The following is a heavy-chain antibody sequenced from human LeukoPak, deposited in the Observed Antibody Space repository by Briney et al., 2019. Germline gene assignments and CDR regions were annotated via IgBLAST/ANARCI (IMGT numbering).Heavy chain of an antibody. D-gene: IGHD6-25*01. CDR1: GFTFSGSA. J-gene: IGHJ6*03. Sequence: PGGSLRLSCAASGFTFSGSAMHWVRQASGKGLEWVGRIRSKANSYATAYAASVKGRFTISRDDSKNTAYLQMNSLKTEDTAVYYCTRRGHYYMDVWGKGTTVTVSS. CDR2: IRSKANSYAT. V-gene: IGHV3-73*01. CDR3: TRRGHYYMDV.